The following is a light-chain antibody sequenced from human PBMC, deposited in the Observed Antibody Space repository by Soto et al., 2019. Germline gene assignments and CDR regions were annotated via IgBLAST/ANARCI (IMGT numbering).Light chain of an antibody. V-gene: IGLV2-14*01. Sequence: QSVLTQPASVSGSPGQSITISCTGTSSDVGTYNYVSWYQQHPGKAPKLMIYEVSNRPSGVSNRFSGSKSGNTASLTISGLQAEDEADYYCSSYTGSSSFYVFGTGTKVTVL. CDR3: SSYTGSSSFYV. J-gene: IGLJ1*01. CDR1: SSDVGTYNY. CDR2: EVS.